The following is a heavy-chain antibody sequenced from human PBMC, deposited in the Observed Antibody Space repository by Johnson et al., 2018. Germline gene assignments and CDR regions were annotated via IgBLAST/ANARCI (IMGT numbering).Heavy chain of an antibody. D-gene: IGHD3-10*01. V-gene: IGHV3-23*04. CDR1: GFTFSNYV. CDR2: LSGSGGTA. Sequence: VQLVESGGGLGQXGGSXRLXCAASGFTFSNYVMNWVRQAPGTGLVWVSGLSGSGGTAHYADSVNGRFTTSRDNSKNTVYLQMNSPSADDTALYHCAQGGRWFGGSPLDYWGQGTLVTVSS. CDR3: AQGGRWFGGSPLDY. J-gene: IGHJ4*02.